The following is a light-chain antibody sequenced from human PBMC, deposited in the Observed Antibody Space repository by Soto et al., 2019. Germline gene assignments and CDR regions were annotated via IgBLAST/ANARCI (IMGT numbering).Light chain of an antibody. CDR2: AAS. V-gene: IGKV1-6*01. J-gene: IGKJ2*01. Sequence: AIPMTQSPPSLSASVGDRVIITCRASQDIRVDVGWLQQRPGHAPNLLIYAASTLHTGVPSTFTGSGSGTDCTLTISDRQPEDVATYLCMQDYDFPYTFGQGNKVEI. CDR1: QDIRVD. CDR3: MQDYDFPYT.